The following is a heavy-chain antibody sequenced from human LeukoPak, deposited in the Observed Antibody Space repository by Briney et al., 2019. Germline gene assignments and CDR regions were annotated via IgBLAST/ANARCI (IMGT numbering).Heavy chain of an antibody. Sequence: SETLSLTCTVSGDSITSGSYYWAWVRQPPGKELEWIGSISYSGSTYYNPPLKSRATMSVDTSKNQFSLRLSSVTAADTALCYCRGYDSSGNWAFDYWGQGTLVTVSS. J-gene: IGHJ4*02. CDR3: RGYDSSGNWAFDY. D-gene: IGHD3-22*01. CDR2: ISYSGST. V-gene: IGHV4-39*01. CDR1: GDSITSGSYY.